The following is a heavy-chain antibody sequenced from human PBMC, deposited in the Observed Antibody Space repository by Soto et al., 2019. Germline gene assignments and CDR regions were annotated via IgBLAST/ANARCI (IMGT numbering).Heavy chain of an antibody. V-gene: IGHV1-69*13. CDR1: GGTFSSYA. J-gene: IGHJ6*02. CDR3: ARVAPYYDFWSGSQNYPDYYSGMDV. Sequence: SVKVSCKASGGTFSSYAISWVRQAPGQGLEWMGGIIPIFGTANYAQKFQGRVTITADESTSTAYMELSSLGSEDTAVYYCARVAPYYDFWSGSQNYPDYYSGMDVWGQGPTVTSP. D-gene: IGHD3-3*01. CDR2: IIPIFGTA.